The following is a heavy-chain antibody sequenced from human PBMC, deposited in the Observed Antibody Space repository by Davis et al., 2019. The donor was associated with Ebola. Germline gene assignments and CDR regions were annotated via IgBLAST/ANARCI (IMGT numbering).Heavy chain of an antibody. V-gene: IGHV4-4*02. CDR3: ARGTSSSSYYYYGMDV. CDR1: GGSISSSNY. Sequence: MPSETLSLTCVVSGGSISSSNYWSWVRQPPGEGLEWIGEIYHSGSTNYNPSLKNRVTISLDKSKNQFSLKLSSVTAADTAVYYCARGTSSSSYYYYGMDVWGQGTTVTVSS. J-gene: IGHJ6*02. CDR2: IYHSGST. D-gene: IGHD6-6*01.